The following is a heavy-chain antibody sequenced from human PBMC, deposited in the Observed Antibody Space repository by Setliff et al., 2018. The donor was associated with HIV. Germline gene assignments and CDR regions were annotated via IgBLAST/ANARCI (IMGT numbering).Heavy chain of an antibody. Sequence: GASVKVSCKASGYTFTSYDINWVRQATGQGLEWMGWMNPNSGNTGYAQKFQGRVTMTRNTSISTAYMELSSLRSEDTAVYYCARDREYYYYMDVWGKGTTVTVSS. CDR3: ARDREYYYYMDV. CDR1: GYTFTSYD. J-gene: IGHJ6*03. V-gene: IGHV1-8*02. CDR2: MNPNSGNT. D-gene: IGHD3-10*01.